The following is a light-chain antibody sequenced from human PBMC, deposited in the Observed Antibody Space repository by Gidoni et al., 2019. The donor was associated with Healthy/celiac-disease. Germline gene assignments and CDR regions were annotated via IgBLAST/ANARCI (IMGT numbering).Light chain of an antibody. V-gene: IGLV2-14*01. CDR3: SSYTSSSTRV. CDR2: EVS. J-gene: IGLJ1*01. CDR1: SSDVGGYTY. Sequence: QSALTQPAPVSGSPGQSITISCTGTSSDVGGYTYVSWYQQHPGKAPKLMIYEVSNRPSGVSNRFSGSKSGNTASLTISGLQAEDEADYYCSSYTSSSTRVFGTGTKVTVL.